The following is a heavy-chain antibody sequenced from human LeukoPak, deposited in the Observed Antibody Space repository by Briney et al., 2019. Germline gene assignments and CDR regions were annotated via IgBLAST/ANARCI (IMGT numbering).Heavy chain of an antibody. Sequence: PSETLSLTCTVSGGSISSYYWSWIRQPPGKGLEWIGYIYYSGSTNYNPSLKSRVTISVDTSKNQFSLKLSSVTAADTAMYYCARESLSNTTFGPWGQRTLVTVSS. J-gene: IGHJ4*02. V-gene: IGHV4-59*08. D-gene: IGHD3-3*01. CDR3: ARESLSNTTFGP. CDR2: IYYSGST. CDR1: GGSISSYY.